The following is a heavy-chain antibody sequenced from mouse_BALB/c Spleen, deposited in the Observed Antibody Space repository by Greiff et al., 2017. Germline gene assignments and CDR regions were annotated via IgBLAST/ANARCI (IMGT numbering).Heavy chain of an antibody. V-gene: IGHV3-6*02. CDR3: ARGKGFAY. Sequence: LVESGPGLVKPSQSLSLTCSVTGYSITSGYYWNWIRQFPGNKLEWMGYISYDGSNNYNPSLKNRISITRDTSKNQFFLKLNSVTTEDTATYYCARGKGFAYWGQGTLVTVSA. J-gene: IGHJ3*01. CDR2: ISYDGSN. CDR1: GYSITSGYY.